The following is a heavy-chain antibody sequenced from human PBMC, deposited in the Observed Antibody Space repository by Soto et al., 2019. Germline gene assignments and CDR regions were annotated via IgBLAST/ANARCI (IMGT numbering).Heavy chain of an antibody. CDR1: GFTFSSYG. CDR3: AKTGHYYGSGSYVGTHGMDV. J-gene: IGHJ6*02. CDR2: ISYDGSYK. D-gene: IGHD3-10*01. V-gene: IGHV3-30*18. Sequence: QVQLVESGGGVVQPGRSLRLSCAASGFTFSSYGMHWVRQAPGKGLEWVAVISYDGSYKYYADSVKGRFTVSRDNSKNTLYLPMNSLRAEDTAVYYCAKTGHYYGSGSYVGTHGMDVWGQGTTVTVSS.